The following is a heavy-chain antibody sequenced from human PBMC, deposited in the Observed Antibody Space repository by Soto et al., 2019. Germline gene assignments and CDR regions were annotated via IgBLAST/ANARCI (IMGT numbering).Heavy chain of an antibody. CDR1: GYSFSSYW. V-gene: IGHV5-51*01. J-gene: IGHJ4*02. D-gene: IGHD2-2*01. CDR2: IYPGDSDT. CDR3: ARHAGYCSTTSCSQNDY. Sequence: LKISCRGSGYSFSSYWIAWVRQMPGKGLEWMGIIYPGDSDTIYSPSFQGQVTFSADKSTNTAYLQWSSLKASDTATYYCARHAGYCSTTSCSQNDYWGQGTLVTVSS.